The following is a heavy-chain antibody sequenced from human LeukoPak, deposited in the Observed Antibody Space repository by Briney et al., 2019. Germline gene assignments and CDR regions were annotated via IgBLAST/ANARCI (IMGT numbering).Heavy chain of an antibody. D-gene: IGHD6-6*01. J-gene: IGHJ4*02. Sequence: GGSLRLSCAASGFIFTSNRMNWVRQAPGKGLEWVSVISGSGDNTYYADSVKGRFTISRDNSKNMLYLQMNSLRAEDTAVYYCAKWKYSNSGIDDYWGQGTLVTVSS. CDR1: GFIFTSNR. V-gene: IGHV3-23*01. CDR3: AKWKYSNSGIDDY. CDR2: ISGSGDNT.